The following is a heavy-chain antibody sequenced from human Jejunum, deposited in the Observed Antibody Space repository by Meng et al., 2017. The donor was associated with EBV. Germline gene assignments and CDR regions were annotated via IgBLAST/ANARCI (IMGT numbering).Heavy chain of an antibody. CDR2: IYWNGDE. V-gene: IGHV2-5*01. CDR1: GFSLATRGVG. Sequence: QITLKESGPALVKPXXXXTLPCTFSGFSLATRGVGVGWIRQPPAKALERLALIYWNGDEHYSPSLRTRLTISKVTSKNQVVLTMTDMDPVDTATYYCAQRILRAGFDPWGQGVLVTVSS. CDR3: AQRILRAGFDP. D-gene: IGHD5/OR15-5a*01. J-gene: IGHJ5*02.